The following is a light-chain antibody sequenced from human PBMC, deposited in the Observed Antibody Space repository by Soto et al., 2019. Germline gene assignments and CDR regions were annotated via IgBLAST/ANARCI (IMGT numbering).Light chain of an antibody. CDR3: SSYTSSSTLYV. CDR2: DVN. J-gene: IGLJ1*01. CDR1: SSDIGGYNY. Sequence: TQPASVSGSPGQSISISCTGTSSDIGGYNYVSWYQQHPGKAPKLMIYDVNNRPSGVSDRFSGSKSGNTASLTISGLQAEDEADYFCSSYTSSSTLYVFGAGTKVTVL. V-gene: IGLV2-14*01.